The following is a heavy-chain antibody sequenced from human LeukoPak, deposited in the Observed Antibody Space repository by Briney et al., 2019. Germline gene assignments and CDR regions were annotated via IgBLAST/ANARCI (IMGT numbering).Heavy chain of an antibody. CDR3: ARGLGGGSGWYR. V-gene: IGHV4-34*01. CDR2: INHSGST. CDR1: GGSISNYY. Sequence: SETLSLTCTVSGGSISNYYWSWNRQPPGKGLEWIGEINHSGSTNYNPSLKSRVTISVDTSKNQFSLKLSSVTAADTAVYYCARGLGGGSGWYRWGQGTLVTVSS. D-gene: IGHD6-19*01. J-gene: IGHJ4*02.